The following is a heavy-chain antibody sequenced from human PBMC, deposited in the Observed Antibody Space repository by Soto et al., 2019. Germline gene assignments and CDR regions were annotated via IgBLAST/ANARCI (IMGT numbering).Heavy chain of an antibody. Sequence: SETLSLTCTVSGGSISSYYWSWIRQPPGRGLEWIGYIYYSGSTNYNPSLKSRVTISVDTSKNQFSLKLSSVTAADTAVYYCARGAAAGTRYFDLWGRGTLVTVSS. D-gene: IGHD6-13*01. CDR3: ARGAAAGTRYFDL. V-gene: IGHV4-59*01. CDR2: IYYSGST. CDR1: GGSISSYY. J-gene: IGHJ2*01.